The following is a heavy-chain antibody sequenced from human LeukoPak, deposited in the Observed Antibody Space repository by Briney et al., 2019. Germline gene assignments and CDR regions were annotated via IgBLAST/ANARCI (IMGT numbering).Heavy chain of an antibody. V-gene: IGHV4-39*07. CDR3: ARDRERDYDSSGPIDY. CDR1: GGSITKNGYY. Sequence: PSEPLSLTCSVSGGSITKNGYYWGWIRQSPGTGLEWIGSMHYSGSTYYNPSLNSRVTISVDTSKNQFSLKLSSVTAADTAVYYCARDRERDYDSSGPIDYWSQGTLVTVSS. D-gene: IGHD3-22*01. CDR2: MHYSGST. J-gene: IGHJ4*02.